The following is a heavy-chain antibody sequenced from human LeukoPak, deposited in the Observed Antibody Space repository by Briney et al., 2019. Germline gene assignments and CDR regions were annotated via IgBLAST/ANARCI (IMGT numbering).Heavy chain of an antibody. D-gene: IGHD1-26*01. CDR1: GYTFINYY. Sequence: ASVTVSSKASGYTFINYYIHWVQQAPGPGLEWMGVINSRDGITNYAQKFQGRVTMTRDTSTSTVYMELSSLSSEDTAVYYCARDGAGNEPFDYWGQGTLVTVSS. CDR3: ARDGAGNEPFDY. V-gene: IGHV1-46*01. CDR2: INSRDGIT. J-gene: IGHJ4*02.